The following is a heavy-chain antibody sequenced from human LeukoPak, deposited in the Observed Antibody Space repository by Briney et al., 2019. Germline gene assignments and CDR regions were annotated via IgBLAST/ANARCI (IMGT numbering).Heavy chain of an antibody. D-gene: IGHD3-16*02. V-gene: IGHV3-23*01. Sequence: PGGSLRLSCAASGFTFSSYAMSWVRQAPGKGLEWVSAISGSGGSTYYADSVKGRFTIPRDNSKNTLYLQMNSLRAEDTAVYYCAKECGGWSQTYYDYIWGSYRPRLGFDYWGQGTLVTVSS. CDR1: GFTFSSYA. CDR3: AKECGGWSQTYYDYIWGSYRPRLGFDY. J-gene: IGHJ4*02. CDR2: ISGSGGST.